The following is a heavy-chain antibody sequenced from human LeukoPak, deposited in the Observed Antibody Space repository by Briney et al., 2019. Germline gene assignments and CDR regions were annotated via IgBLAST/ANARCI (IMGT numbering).Heavy chain of an antibody. V-gene: IGHV3-21*04. CDR3: ASRYDSSGYSVSPFDY. CDR1: GFTFSSYS. J-gene: IGHJ4*02. CDR2: ISSSSSYI. D-gene: IGHD3-22*01. Sequence: GGSLRLSCAASGFTFSSYSMNWVRQAPGKGLEWVSSISSSSSYIYYADSVKGRFTISRDNAKNSLYLQMNSLRAEDTAVYYCASRYDSSGYSVSPFDYWGQGTLVTVSS.